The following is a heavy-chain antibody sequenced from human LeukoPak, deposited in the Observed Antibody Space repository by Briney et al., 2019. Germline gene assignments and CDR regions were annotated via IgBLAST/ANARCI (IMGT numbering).Heavy chain of an antibody. CDR2: IWDDGNNK. Sequence: GGSLRLSCAASGFSFSNHGMHWVRQAPGKRLEWVAVIWDDGNNKRYANSVNGRFTISRDNSENTLYLQMNSLRAEDTAVYYCARSGSAGSSHFDYWGQGTLVTVSS. D-gene: IGHD2-15*01. CDR3: ARSGSAGSSHFDY. J-gene: IGHJ4*02. V-gene: IGHV3-33*01. CDR1: GFSFSNHG.